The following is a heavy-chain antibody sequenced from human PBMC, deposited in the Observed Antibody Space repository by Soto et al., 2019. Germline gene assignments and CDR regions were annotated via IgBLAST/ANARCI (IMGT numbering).Heavy chain of an antibody. D-gene: IGHD3-9*01. CDR2: ISGSGGST. Sequence: GGSLRLSCAASGFTFSSYAMSWVRQAPGKGLEWVSAISGSGGSTYYADSVKGRFTNSRDNSKNTLYLQMNSLRAEDTAVFYCAKKGGAVLRYFDWLLSTDAFDIWGQGTMVTVSS. J-gene: IGHJ3*02. V-gene: IGHV3-23*01. CDR1: GFTFSSYA. CDR3: AKKGGAVLRYFDWLLSTDAFDI.